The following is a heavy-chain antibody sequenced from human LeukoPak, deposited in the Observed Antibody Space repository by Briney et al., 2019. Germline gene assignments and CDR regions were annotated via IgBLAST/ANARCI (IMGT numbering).Heavy chain of an antibody. J-gene: IGHJ2*01. V-gene: IGHV3-21*01. CDR2: VSSSEDYI. D-gene: IGHD4-17*01. CDR1: GLTFSRYS. Sequence: GGSLRLSCAASGLTFSRYSMHWVRQAPGKGLEWVSSVSSSEDYIYYADSVKGRFTISRDNAENSLYLQMNSLNAEDTAVYYCATPANDYGDRNWYFDLWGRGTLVTVSS. CDR3: ATPANDYGDRNWYFDL.